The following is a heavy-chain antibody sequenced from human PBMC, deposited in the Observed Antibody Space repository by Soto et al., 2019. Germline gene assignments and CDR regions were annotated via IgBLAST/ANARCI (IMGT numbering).Heavy chain of an antibody. D-gene: IGHD5-12*01. J-gene: IGHJ4*02. CDR2: IRGGGGPT. Sequence: EVQLLESGGDLVQPGGSLRLSCAASGFTFSNYAMSWVRQAPGKGLEWVSLIRGGGGPTNYADSVKGRFTVSRDNSNNMLFLQMSSLRADDTAVYYCVKDFRVGYDWTHDWGQGPLVTVSS. CDR1: GFTFSNYA. V-gene: IGHV3-23*01. CDR3: VKDFRVGYDWTHD.